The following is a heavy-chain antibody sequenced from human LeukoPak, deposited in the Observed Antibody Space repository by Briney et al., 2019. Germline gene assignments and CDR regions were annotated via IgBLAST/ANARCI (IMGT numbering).Heavy chain of an antibody. D-gene: IGHD3-3*01. J-gene: IGHJ4*02. V-gene: IGHV4-34*01. CDR3: ARAPYYDFWSGYLFFDY. Sequence: SETLSLTCAVYGGSFSGYYWSWIRQPPGKGLEWIGEISHSGSTNYNPSLKSRVTISVDTSKNQFSLKLSSVTAADTAVYYCARAPYYDFWSGYLFFDYWGQGSLVAVSS. CDR1: GGSFSGYY. CDR2: ISHSGST.